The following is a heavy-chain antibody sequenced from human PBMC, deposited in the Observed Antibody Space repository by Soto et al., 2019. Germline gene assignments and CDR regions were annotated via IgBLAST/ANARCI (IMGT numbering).Heavy chain of an antibody. J-gene: IGHJ6*02. Sequence: QVQLQQWGAGLLKPSETLSLTCAVYGGSGGSFSGYYWSWIRQPPGKGLEWIGEINHSGCTNYNPPLKSRVIISVDTSKNQFSLKLSCVTAADTAVYYCARHNYSSSGYYHYYYGMDVWGQGTTVTVSS. CDR1: GGSGGSFSGYY. D-gene: IGHD3-22*01. CDR3: ARHNYSSSGYYHYYYGMDV. CDR2: INHSGCT. V-gene: IGHV4-34*01.